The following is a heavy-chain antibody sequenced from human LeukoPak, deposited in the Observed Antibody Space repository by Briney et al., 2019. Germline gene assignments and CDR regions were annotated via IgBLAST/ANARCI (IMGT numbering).Heavy chain of an antibody. CDR1: GFTLSSYA. J-gene: IGHJ4*02. CDR3: AKCGHDSGSYYNAGYDY. V-gene: IGHV3-23*01. Sequence: GGSLRLSCAASGFTLSSYAMSWVRQAPGEGLEWVPATSGSGGSTYYADSVTGRFTISRDSSKNTLYLQMNSLRAEDTAVYYCAKCGHDSGSYYNAGYDYWGQGTLVTVSS. CDR2: TSGSGGST. D-gene: IGHD3-10*01.